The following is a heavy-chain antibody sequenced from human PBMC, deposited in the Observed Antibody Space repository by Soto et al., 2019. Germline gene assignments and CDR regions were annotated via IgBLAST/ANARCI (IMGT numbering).Heavy chain of an antibody. CDR2: ISPFNGHT. CDR3: ARAPPRPTAGLNYFDP. D-gene: IGHD1-7*01. CDR1: GYTFIHFG. J-gene: IGHJ5*02. V-gene: IGHV1-18*01. Sequence: QIQLVQSETEVKEPGASVKVSCKTSGYTFIHFGISWVRQAPGQGLEWMGWISPFNGHTHYAQTFQYRVTLTTGTSTSTSFLELRSLRSDDTAVYYCARAPPRPTAGLNYFDPWGRGTLVTVSS.